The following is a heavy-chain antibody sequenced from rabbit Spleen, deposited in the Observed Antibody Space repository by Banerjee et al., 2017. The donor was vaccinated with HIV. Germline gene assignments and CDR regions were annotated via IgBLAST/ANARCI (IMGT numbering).Heavy chain of an antibody. CDR1: GFSFNSGYD. J-gene: IGHJ6*01. CDR3: ARDTGTSFSTYGMDL. Sequence: QSLEESGGGLVKPGASLTLTCKASGFSFNSGYDMCWVRQAPGKGLEWIACIYAGSSGSTYSATWAKGRFTISKTSSTTVTLQMTSLTAVDTATYFCARDTGTSFSTYGMDLWGQGTLVTVS. CDR2: IYAGSSGST. V-gene: IGHV1S40*01. D-gene: IGHD7-1*01.